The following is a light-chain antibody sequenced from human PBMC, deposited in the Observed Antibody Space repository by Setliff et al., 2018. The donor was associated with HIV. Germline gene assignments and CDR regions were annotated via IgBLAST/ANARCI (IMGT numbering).Light chain of an antibody. V-gene: IGLV2-14*01. CDR1: SSDVGGYPY. Sequence: ALTQPASVSGSPGQSVTISCTGTSSDVGGYPYVSWYQQYPGKVPKLMIYEVSNRPSGVSNRFSGSKSANMASLTISGLQAEDEADYYCSSYTSSSTLVFGTGTRSPS. CDR2: EVS. CDR3: SSYTSSSTLV. J-gene: IGLJ1*01.